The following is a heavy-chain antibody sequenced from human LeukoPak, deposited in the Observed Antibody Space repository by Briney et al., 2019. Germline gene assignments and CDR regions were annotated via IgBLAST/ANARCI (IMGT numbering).Heavy chain of an antibody. V-gene: IGHV5-51*01. D-gene: IGHD6-19*01. CDR2: IYPGDSDT. J-gene: IGHJ4*02. CDR1: GYSFTSYW. CDR3: ARQTADYSSGWFAIDY. Sequence: GESLKISCKGSGYSFTSYWIGWVRQMPGKGLEWTGIIYPGDSDTRYSPSFQGQVTISADKSISTAYLQWSSLKASDTAMYYCARQTADYSSGWFAIDYWGQGTLVTVSS.